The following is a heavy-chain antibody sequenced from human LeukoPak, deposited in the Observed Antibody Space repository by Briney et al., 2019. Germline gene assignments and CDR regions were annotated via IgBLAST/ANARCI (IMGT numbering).Heavy chain of an antibody. CDR2: ISSSSSYI. Sequence: PGGSLRLSYAASGFTFSSYSMNWVRQAPGKGLEWVSSISSSSSYIYYADSVKGRFTISRDNAKNSLYLQMNSLRAEDTAVYYCARRPYYYDSSGYYLDYWGQGTLVTVSS. J-gene: IGHJ4*02. D-gene: IGHD3-22*01. CDR3: ARRPYYYDSSGYYLDY. CDR1: GFTFSSYS. V-gene: IGHV3-21*01.